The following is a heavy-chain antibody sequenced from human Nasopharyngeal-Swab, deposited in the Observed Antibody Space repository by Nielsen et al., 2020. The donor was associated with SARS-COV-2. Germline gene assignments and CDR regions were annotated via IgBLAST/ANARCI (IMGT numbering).Heavy chain of an antibody. Sequence: GGSLRLSCAASGFTFGSYAMSWVRQAPGKGLEWVSAISGSGGSTYYADSVKGRFTISRDNSKNTLYLQMNSLRAEDTAVYYCAKVISTYYYDSSGYYYVAPHDAFDIWGQGTMVTVSS. D-gene: IGHD3-22*01. J-gene: IGHJ3*02. CDR3: AKVISTYYYDSSGYYYVAPHDAFDI. CDR1: GFTFGSYA. V-gene: IGHV3-23*01. CDR2: ISGSGGST.